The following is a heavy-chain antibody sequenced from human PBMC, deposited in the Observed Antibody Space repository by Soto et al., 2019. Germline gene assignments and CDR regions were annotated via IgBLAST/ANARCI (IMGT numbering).Heavy chain of an antibody. J-gene: IGHJ4*02. V-gene: IGHV5-51*01. Sequence: GGSLRLSCKGSGYSFTSYWIGWVRQMPGKGLEWMGIIYPGDSDTRYSPSFQGQVTISADKSISTAYLQWSSLKASDTAMYYCARHSSSSWEKNKHFDYWGQRTLVTVSS. CDR2: IYPGDSDT. D-gene: IGHD6-13*01. CDR3: ARHSSSSWEKNKHFDY. CDR1: GYSFTSYW.